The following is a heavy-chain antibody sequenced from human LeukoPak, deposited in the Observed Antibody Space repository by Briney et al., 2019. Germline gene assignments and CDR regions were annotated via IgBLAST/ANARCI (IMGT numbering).Heavy chain of an antibody. CDR2: MNPNSGDT. V-gene: IGHV1-8*01. J-gene: IGHJ5*02. CDR1: GYIFTSYD. CDR3: AKTDYYDSGDNWFDP. Sequence: ASVKVSCKTSGYIFTSYDINWVRQATGQGLEWMGWMNPNSGDTGYAQKFQGRVTMTRNISISTAYMELSSLTSEDTAVYFCAKTDYYDSGDNWFDPWGQGTLVTVSS. D-gene: IGHD3-22*01.